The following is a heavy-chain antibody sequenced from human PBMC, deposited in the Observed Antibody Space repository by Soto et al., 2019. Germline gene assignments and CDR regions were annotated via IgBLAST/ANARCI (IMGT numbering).Heavy chain of an antibody. J-gene: IGHJ4*02. D-gene: IGHD3-16*01. CDR2: INDSGST. Sequence: SETLSLTCAVSGGSFRGYFWSWIRQSPDKGLEWIGEINDSGSTYYNPSFKSRLTISVDTSKSQISLTLTSVTAADSAVYYCQGGDFWGQGTRVTVPS. CDR1: GGSFRGYF. CDR3: QGGDF. V-gene: IGHV4-34*01.